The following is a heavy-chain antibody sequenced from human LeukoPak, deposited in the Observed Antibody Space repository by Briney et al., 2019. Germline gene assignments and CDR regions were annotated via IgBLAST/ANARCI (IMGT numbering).Heavy chain of an antibody. Sequence: TGGSLRLSCAASGFRFNTFRMSWVRQAPGKGLEWVANIKQDGNEKYYADSVKGRFTISRDNGKNSLDLQMNSLRADDTAFYYCARDTLGEGEDANYAVYYFDYWGQGTVVTVSS. CDR1: GFRFNTFR. V-gene: IGHV3-7*01. CDR2: IKQDGNEK. J-gene: IGHJ4*02. D-gene: IGHD4/OR15-4a*01. CDR3: ARDTLGEGEDANYAVYYFDY.